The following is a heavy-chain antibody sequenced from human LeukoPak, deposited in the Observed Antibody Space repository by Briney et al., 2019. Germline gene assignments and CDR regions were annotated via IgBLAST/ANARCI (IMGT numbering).Heavy chain of an antibody. CDR3: AKDRETTASGTFDF. CDR2: ISDDGRNK. J-gene: IGHJ4*02. D-gene: IGHD6-13*01. V-gene: IGHV3-30*18. CDR1: GFTFNNYG. Sequence: LSGGSLRLSCAASGFTFNNYGMHYVPQAPGKGLEWVAVISDDGRNKNYADSVKGRFTISRDSSNNTLYLQMNSLRAEDTGVYFCAKDRETTASGTFDFRGQGTLVTVSS.